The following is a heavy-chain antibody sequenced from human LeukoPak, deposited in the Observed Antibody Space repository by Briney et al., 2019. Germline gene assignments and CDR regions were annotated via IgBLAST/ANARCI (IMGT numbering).Heavy chain of an antibody. CDR1: GFTFSSYS. Sequence: GGSLRLSCAASGFTFSSYSMNWVRQAPGKGLEWVSSISSSSSYIYYADSVKGRFTISRDNAKNSLYLQMNSLRAEDTAVYYCARDLRPYYDILTGYFAFDIWGQGTMVTVSS. CDR2: ISSSSSYI. D-gene: IGHD3-9*01. J-gene: IGHJ3*02. V-gene: IGHV3-21*01. CDR3: ARDLRPYYDILTGYFAFDI.